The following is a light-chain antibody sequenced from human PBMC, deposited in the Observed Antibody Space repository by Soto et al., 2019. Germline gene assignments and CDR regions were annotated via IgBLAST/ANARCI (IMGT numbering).Light chain of an antibody. CDR2: DAS. V-gene: IGKV3-20*01. CDR1: QNVDKNY. J-gene: IGKJ4*01. Sequence: EIVLTQSPGTLSLSPGERATLSGRARQNVDKNYLAWFQQKPGQAPRLLIDDASNRDTGVPDRFAGTGSGPDFTLSISLLEPEYVAMYYCQQASYSPLTFGGGTRIEIK. CDR3: QQASYSPLT.